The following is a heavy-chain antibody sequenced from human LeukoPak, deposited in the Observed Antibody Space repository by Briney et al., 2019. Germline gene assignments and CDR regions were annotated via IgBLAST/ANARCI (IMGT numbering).Heavy chain of an antibody. V-gene: IGHV3-23*01. Sequence: GGSLSISCAATGFTFSTYAMSRVRQAPGKGLEWASAISGSGGSTYYADSVKGRFTISRDNSKNTLYLQMNSLRAEDTAVYYCAKGARDSSGYYWLFDYWGQGTLVTVSS. D-gene: IGHD3-22*01. CDR3: AKGARDSSGYYWLFDY. CDR2: ISGSGGST. CDR1: GFTFSTYA. J-gene: IGHJ4*02.